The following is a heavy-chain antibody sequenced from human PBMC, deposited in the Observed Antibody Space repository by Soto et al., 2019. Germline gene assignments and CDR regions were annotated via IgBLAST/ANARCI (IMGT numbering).Heavy chain of an antibody. CDR1: GYTLTELS. V-gene: IGHV1-24*01. CDR3: ARYDYVCGSYRFVWFDP. D-gene: IGHD3-16*02. J-gene: IGHJ5*02. CDR2: FDPEDGET. Sequence: ASVKVSCKVSGYTLTELSMHWVRQAPGKGLEWMGGFDPEDGETIYAQKFQGRVTMTEDTSTDTAYMELSSLRSEDTAVYYCARYDYVCGSYRFVWFDPWGQGTLVTVSS.